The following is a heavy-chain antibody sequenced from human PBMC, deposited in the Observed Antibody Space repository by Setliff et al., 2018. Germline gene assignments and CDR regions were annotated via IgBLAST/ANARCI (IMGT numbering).Heavy chain of an antibody. CDR1: GFTFDDYG. J-gene: IGHJ4*02. D-gene: IGHD2-8*01. CDR3: AKVKKPLIRGSGFDY. Sequence: GGSLRLSCAASGFTFDDYGMSWVRQAPGKGLEWVSGINWNGGSTGYADSVKGRFTISRDNAKNSLFLQMTSLRPEDTGIYYCAKVKKPLIRGSGFDYWGRGTLVTVSS. V-gene: IGHV3-20*04. CDR2: INWNGGST.